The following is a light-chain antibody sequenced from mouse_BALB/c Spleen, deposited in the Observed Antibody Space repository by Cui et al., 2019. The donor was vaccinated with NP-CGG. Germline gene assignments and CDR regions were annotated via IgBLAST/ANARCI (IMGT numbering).Light chain of an antibody. V-gene: IGLV1*01. Sequence: QAVLTPESALTTSPGETVTLTCRSSTGAVTTSNYANWVQEKSDHLFTGLIGGTNNRAPGVPARFSGSLIGDKAALTITGAQTEDEAIYFCALWYSNHWVFGGGTKLTVL. CDR3: ALWYSNHWV. J-gene: IGLJ1*01. CDR2: GTN. CDR1: TGAVTTSNY.